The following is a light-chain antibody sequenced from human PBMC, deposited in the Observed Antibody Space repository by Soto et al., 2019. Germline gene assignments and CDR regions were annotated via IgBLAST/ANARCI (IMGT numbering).Light chain of an antibody. Sequence: VVTHTLGTVCLYPRQGATLSCRASGSLSSIYLAWYQQKPGQAPRLLIYRTSSRATGIPDRFSGSESETDFTLTIIRLEPHDSAVYYCQQYASSPRTFGPGTIVDI. J-gene: IGKJ3*01. V-gene: IGKV3-20*01. CDR3: QQYASSPRT. CDR1: GSLSSIY. CDR2: RTS.